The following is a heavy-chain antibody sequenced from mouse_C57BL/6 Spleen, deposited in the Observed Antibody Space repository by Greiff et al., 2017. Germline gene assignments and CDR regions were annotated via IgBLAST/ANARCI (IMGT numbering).Heavy chain of an antibody. CDR1: GFNIKNTY. CDR3: AIYYDYDDYFDY. J-gene: IGHJ2*01. CDR2: IDPANGNT. Sequence: EVQGVESVAELVRPGASVKLSCTASGFNIKNTYMHWVKQRPEQGLEWIGRIDPANGNTKYAPKFQGKATITADTSANTAYLQLSSLTSEDTAIYYCAIYYDYDDYFDYWGQGTTLTVSS. D-gene: IGHD2-4*01. V-gene: IGHV14-3*01.